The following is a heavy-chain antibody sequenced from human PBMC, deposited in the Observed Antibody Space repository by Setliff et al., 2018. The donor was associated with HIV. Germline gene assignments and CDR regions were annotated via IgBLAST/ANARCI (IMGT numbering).Heavy chain of an antibody. CDR1: GGSFSDYY. V-gene: IGHV4-34*01. CDR2: INHSGST. J-gene: IGHJ5*02. D-gene: IGHD3-3*01. CDR3: ARHKTLRFLNLLTSGWFDP. Sequence: SETLSLTCAVYGGSFSDYYWSWSRQPPGKGLEWIGEINHSGSTNYNPSLKSRVTIAVDTSKNQFSLKLSSVTAADTAVYYCARHKTLRFLNLLTSGWFDPWGQGALVTVSS.